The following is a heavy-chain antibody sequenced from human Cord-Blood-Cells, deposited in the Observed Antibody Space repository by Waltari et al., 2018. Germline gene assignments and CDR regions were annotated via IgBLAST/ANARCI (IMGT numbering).Heavy chain of an antibody. CDR3: ARGGRGLLWFGESFDY. J-gene: IGHJ4*02. CDR1: GFTFSSYA. Sequence: QVQLVESGGGVVQPGRSLRLSCAASGFTFSSYAMHWVRQAPGKGREWVAVISYDGSNKYYADSVKGRFTISRDNSKNTLYLQMNSLRAEDTAVYYCARGGRGLLWFGESFDYWGQGTLVTVSS. V-gene: IGHV3-30*04. D-gene: IGHD3-10*01. CDR2: ISYDGSNK.